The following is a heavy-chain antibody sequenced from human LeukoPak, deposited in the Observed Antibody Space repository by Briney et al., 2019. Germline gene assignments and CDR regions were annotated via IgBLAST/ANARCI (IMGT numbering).Heavy chain of an antibody. D-gene: IGHD1-14*01. V-gene: IGHV1-18*01. CDR2: ISTSNGDT. CDR3: ARDPYHRLGPPLDL. CDR1: GYTFTNSD. J-gene: IGHJ5*02. Sequence: ASVKVSCXASGYTFTNSDITWVRQAPGQGLGWMGRISTSNGDTNYAAKLQGRVTMTTDTSTSTVYMELGSLTFDDTAVYFCARDPYHRLGPPLDLWGQGTLVTVSS.